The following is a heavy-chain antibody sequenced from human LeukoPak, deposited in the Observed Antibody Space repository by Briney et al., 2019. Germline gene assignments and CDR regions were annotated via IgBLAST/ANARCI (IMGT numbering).Heavy chain of an antibody. CDR2: IYSSGST. V-gene: IGHV4-4*07. CDR1: GDSTSSYY. CDR3: ARETSQKGAHYMDV. D-gene: IGHD3-16*01. J-gene: IGHJ6*03. Sequence: PSETLSLTCTVSGDSTSSYYWGWIRQSAGKGLEWIGRIYSSGSTNYNTSLKSRVTMSVDTSKNQFSLNLSSVTAADPAVYSCARETSQKGAHYMDVWGKGTTVTISS.